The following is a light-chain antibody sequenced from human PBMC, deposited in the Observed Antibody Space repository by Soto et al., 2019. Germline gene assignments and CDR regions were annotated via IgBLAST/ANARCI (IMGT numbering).Light chain of an antibody. Sequence: QSVLTQPASVSGSPGQSITISCTRTSSDVGSYNYVAWYQQFPGKTPKLMIYEVRNRPSGVSSRFSGSKSGNTASLTISGSQSEDEADYYCISYTGSDTSYVFGTGTKVTVL. J-gene: IGLJ1*01. CDR2: EVR. V-gene: IGLV2-14*01. CDR1: SSDVGSYNY. CDR3: ISYTGSDTSYV.